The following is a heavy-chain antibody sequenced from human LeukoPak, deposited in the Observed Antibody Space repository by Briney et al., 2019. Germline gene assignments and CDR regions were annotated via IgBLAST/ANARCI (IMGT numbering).Heavy chain of an antibody. CDR3: ARGLCGSGGSTSCRWEPPRYFDL. CDR1: GGSISSGDSY. J-gene: IGHJ2*01. D-gene: IGHD2-2*01. Sequence: SETLSLTCTVSGGSISSGDSYWSWIRQPPGKGLKWIGYIYYTGSTYYNPSLKSRVTISVDTSKNQFSLKLSSVTAADTAVYYCARGLCGSGGSTSCRWEPPRYFDLWGRGTLVTVSS. CDR2: IYYTGST. V-gene: IGHV4-30-4*01.